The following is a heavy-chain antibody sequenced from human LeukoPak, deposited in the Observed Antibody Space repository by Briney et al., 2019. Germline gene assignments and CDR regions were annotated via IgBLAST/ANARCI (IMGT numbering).Heavy chain of an antibody. CDR2: IYYSGST. J-gene: IGHJ6*03. V-gene: IGHV4-59*01. CDR3: ARTTEGYCRGRSCYSYYYYMDV. CDR1: GGSISSYY. Sequence: SQTLSLTCTVSGGSISSYYWSWIRQPPGKGPEWIGYIYYSGSTNYNPSLKSRVTISVDTSKNQFSLKLSSVTAADTAVYYCARTTEGYCRGRSCYSYYYYMDVWGKGTTVTVSS. D-gene: IGHD2-15*01.